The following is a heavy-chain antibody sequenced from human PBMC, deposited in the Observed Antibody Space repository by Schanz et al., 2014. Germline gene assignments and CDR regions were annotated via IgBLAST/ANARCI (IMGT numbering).Heavy chain of an antibody. CDR2: IGYDGSEK. D-gene: IGHD3-10*01. J-gene: IGHJ4*02. Sequence: VQLVESGGGLVQPGGSLRLSCEASGFTFSNYGMNWVRQAPGKGLEWVANIGYDGSEKYYVDSVKGRFTISRDNSKDTLYLQMSGLTPEDTAVYYCARGPIPIQGVPMDFWGQGTLVTVSS. CDR3: ARGPIPIQGVPMDF. CDR1: GFTFSNYG. V-gene: IGHV3-33*08.